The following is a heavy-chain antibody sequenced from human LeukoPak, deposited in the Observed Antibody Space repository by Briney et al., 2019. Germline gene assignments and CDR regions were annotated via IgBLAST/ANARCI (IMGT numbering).Heavy chain of an antibody. Sequence: LQTLSLTCTVSGGSISGGDFYWGCVRQRPGTGLEWIGYIYYSGSTYYTPSLTSRVTISVDTSRPQFSLTLSSVTAPDTAVYYCAREAPHSGDPRAFDIGGQGTMFTV. D-gene: IGHD5-12*01. CDR3: AREAPHSGDPRAFDI. J-gene: IGHJ3*02. V-gene: IGHV4-30-4*01. CDR1: GGSISGGDFY. CDR2: IYYSGST.